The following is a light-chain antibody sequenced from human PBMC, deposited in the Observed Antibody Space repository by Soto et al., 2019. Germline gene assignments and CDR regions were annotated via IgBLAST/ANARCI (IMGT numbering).Light chain of an antibody. J-gene: IGLJ1*01. CDR2: VVS. Sequence: QSALTQPPSASGSPGQSVTISCTGTSSDVGGYNYVSWYQQHPAKAPKLMIYVVSKRPSGVPDRFSGSKSGNTASLTVSGLQAEDEADYYCSSYAGSNIYVFGTGTKLTVL. CDR3: SSYAGSNIYV. V-gene: IGLV2-8*01. CDR1: SSDVGGYNY.